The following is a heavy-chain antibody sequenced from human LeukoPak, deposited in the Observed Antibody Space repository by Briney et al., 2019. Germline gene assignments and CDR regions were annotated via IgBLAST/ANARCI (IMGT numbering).Heavy chain of an antibody. CDR1: GGTFSSYA. V-gene: IGHV1-69*13. Sequence: ASVKVSCKASGGTFSSYAISWVRQAPGQGLEWMGGIIPIFGTANYAQKFQGRVTITADESTSTAYMELSSLRSEDTAVYYCARGRVEMATKTPDAFDIWGQGTMVTVSS. CDR3: ARGRVEMATKTPDAFDI. D-gene: IGHD5-24*01. CDR2: IIPIFGTA. J-gene: IGHJ3*02.